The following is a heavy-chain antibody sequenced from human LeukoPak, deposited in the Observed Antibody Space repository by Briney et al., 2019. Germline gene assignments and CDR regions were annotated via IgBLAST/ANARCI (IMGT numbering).Heavy chain of an antibody. CDR2: INHSGST. CDR3: ARGGHNYDFWSGYYTGYWFDP. D-gene: IGHD3-3*01. Sequence: SETLSLTCAVYGGSFSGYYWSWIRQPPGEGLEWIGEINHSGSTNYNPSLKSRVTISVDTSKNQFSLKLSSVTAADTAVYYCARGGHNYDFWSGYYTGYWFDPWGQGTLVTVSS. V-gene: IGHV4-34*01. CDR1: GGSFSGYY. J-gene: IGHJ5*02.